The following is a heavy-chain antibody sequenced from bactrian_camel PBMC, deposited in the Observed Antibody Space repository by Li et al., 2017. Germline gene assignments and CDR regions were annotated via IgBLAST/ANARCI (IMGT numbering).Heavy chain of an antibody. J-gene: IGHJ4*01. D-gene: IGHD1*01. CDR3: VSCVPYSCRGDEGYNY. Sequence: HVQLVGSGGGSVTAGGSLRLTCTGSPYTTTAVRIGWFRQVPGKPREEIAAMDGERPTFYANDVKGRFTVPRTDLKTIVYLHMDDLKPEDTGTYYCVSCVPYSCRGDEGYNYWGQGTQVTVS. CDR1: PYTTTAVR. V-gene: IGHV3S53*01. CDR2: MDGERPT.